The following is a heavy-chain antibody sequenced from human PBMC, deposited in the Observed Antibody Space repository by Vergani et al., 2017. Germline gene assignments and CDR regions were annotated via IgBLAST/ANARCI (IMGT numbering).Heavy chain of an antibody. CDR2: IYTSGST. V-gene: IGHV4-61*02. CDR1: GGSISSGSYY. J-gene: IGHJ4*02. Sequence: QVQLQESGPGLVKPSQTLSLTCTVSGGSISSGSYYWSWIRQTAGKGLEWIGRIYTSGSTNYNPSLKSRVTMSVDTSKNQFSLKLSSVTAADTSVYYCARVPRVPAALYFDYWGQGTLVTVSS. D-gene: IGHD2-2*01. CDR3: ARVPRVPAALYFDY.